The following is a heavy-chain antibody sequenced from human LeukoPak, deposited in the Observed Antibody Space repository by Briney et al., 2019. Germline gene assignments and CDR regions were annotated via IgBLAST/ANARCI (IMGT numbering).Heavy chain of an antibody. V-gene: IGHV4-59*08. CDR3: ATSPGTTGTT. D-gene: IGHD1-1*01. CDR1: GGSISSYY. CDR2: IYYSGTT. Sequence: SSETLSLTCTVSGGSISSYYWTWIRQPPGKGLEWIGYIYYSGTTNYNPSLTSRVTMSVNTSKNQFSLNLSSVTAADTAVYYCATSPGTTGTTWGQGTLVTVSS. J-gene: IGHJ4*02.